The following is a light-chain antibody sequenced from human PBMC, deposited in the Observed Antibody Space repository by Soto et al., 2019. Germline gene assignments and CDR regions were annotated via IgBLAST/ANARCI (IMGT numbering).Light chain of an antibody. CDR1: QIISNY. J-gene: IGKJ1*01. Sequence: DIQMTQSPSSLSASVGDRVTITCRASQIISNYLNWYQQKPSKAPKLLIYAASSLQSGVPSRFSGGGSGTDFTFTISSLQPEDFATYYCQQSYSTPQTFGQGTKVDNK. CDR3: QQSYSTPQT. V-gene: IGKV1-39*01. CDR2: AAS.